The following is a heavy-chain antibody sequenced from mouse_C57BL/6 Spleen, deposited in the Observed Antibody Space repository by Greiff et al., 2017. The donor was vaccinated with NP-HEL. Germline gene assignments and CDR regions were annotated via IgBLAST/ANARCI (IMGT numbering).Heavy chain of an antibody. CDR3: TRERGYEYAMDY. CDR1: GYTFTDYE. Sequence: VKLMESGAELVRPGASVTLSCKASGYTFTDYEMHWVKQTPVHGLEWIGAIDPETGGTAYNQKFKGKAILTADKSSSTAYMELRSLTSEDSAVYYCTRERGYEYAMDYWGQGTSVTVSS. CDR2: IDPETGGT. D-gene: IGHD2-3*01. V-gene: IGHV1-15*01. J-gene: IGHJ4*01.